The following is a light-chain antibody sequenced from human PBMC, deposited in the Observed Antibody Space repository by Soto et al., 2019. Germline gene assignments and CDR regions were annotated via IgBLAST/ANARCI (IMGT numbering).Light chain of an antibody. V-gene: IGLV1-44*01. CDR2: GNN. J-gene: IGLJ1*01. Sequence: QSVLTQSPSASGTPGQRVTISCSGSSSNIGSNTVNWYQQLPGTAPKLPIYGNNQRPSGVPDRFSGSKSGTSASLAISGLQSEYEADYYCAAWDDSLNGYVFGTGTKLTVL. CDR3: AAWDDSLNGYV. CDR1: SSNIGSNT.